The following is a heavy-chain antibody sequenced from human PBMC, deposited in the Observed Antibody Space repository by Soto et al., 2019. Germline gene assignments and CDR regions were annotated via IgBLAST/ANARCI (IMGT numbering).Heavy chain of an antibody. V-gene: IGHV4-34*01. CDR3: ARGRFWSGYPDY. CDR1: GGSFSGYY. J-gene: IGHJ4*02. CDR2: INHSGST. Sequence: QVQLQQWGAGLLKPSETLSLTCAVYGGSFSGYYWSWIRKPPGRGLEWIGEINHSGSTNYNPSLKSRVTISVDTSKNQFSLKLSSVTAADTAVYYCARGRFWSGYPDYWGQGTLVTVSS. D-gene: IGHD3-3*01.